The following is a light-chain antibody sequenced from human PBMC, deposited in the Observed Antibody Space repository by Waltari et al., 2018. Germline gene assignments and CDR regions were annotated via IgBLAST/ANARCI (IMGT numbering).Light chain of an antibody. CDR1: APNTGAGHV. CDR3: QSFDNMLSGGVV. CDR2: GNN. Sequence: VLTQPPPVSGTPGQRVTLSCSGSAPNTGAGHVEHWYQHLPGTAPQLLIYGNNNRPSGVPDRFSGSKSGTSASLAITGLQADDEADYFCQSFDNMLSGGVVFGGGTKLAVL. V-gene: IGLV1-40*01. J-gene: IGLJ2*01.